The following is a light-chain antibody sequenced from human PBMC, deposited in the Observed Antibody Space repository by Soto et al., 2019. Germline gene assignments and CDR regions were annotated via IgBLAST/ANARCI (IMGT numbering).Light chain of an antibody. J-gene: IGKJ2*01. CDR1: QSVSSSS. V-gene: IGKV3-20*01. Sequence: EIVLTQSPGTLSLSPGERATLSCRASQSVSSSSLAGYQQKPGQAPRLLIYGASSRATGIPDRFSGSGSGTDFTLTISRLEPEDFAVYYCQHYRNSHTFGQGSKLEIK. CDR2: GAS. CDR3: QHYRNSHT.